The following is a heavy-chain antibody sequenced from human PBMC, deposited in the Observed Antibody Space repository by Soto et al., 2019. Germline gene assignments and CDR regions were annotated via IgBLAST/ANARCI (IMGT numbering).Heavy chain of an antibody. CDR2: ISYGGGTT. Sequence: GPAERLSCAASELTFSNYAMSSFHQTTGKGLEWVSAISYGGGTTYYADSVKGRFTISRDNSKNTLYLQMNSLRAEDTAVYYCAKNPGYYYDSTGYHFDYWGQGTLVTVSS. CDR1: ELTFSNYA. D-gene: IGHD3-22*01. CDR3: AKNPGYYYDSTGYHFDY. J-gene: IGHJ4*02. V-gene: IGHV3-23*01.